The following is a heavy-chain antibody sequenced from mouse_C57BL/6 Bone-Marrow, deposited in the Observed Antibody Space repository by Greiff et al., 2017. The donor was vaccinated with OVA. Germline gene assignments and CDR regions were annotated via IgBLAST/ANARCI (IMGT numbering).Heavy chain of an antibody. CDR2: ISSGGSYT. CDR1: GFTFSSYG. V-gene: IGHV5-6*01. Sequence: EVHLVESGGDLVKPGGSLKLSCAASGFTFSSYGISWVRQTPDKRLEWVATISSGGSYTYYPDSVKGRFTISRDNAKNTLYLQMSSLKSEDTAMYYCARNYGSAWFAYWGQGTLVTVSA. J-gene: IGHJ3*01. D-gene: IGHD1-1*01. CDR3: ARNYGSAWFAY.